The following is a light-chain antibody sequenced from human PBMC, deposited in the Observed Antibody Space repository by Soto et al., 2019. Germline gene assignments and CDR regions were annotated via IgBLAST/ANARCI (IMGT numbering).Light chain of an antibody. CDR2: GAS. V-gene: IGKV3-15*01. CDR3: QQYNNWPPYT. Sequence: EIVMTQSPATLSVSPGERATLSCSASQSVSRNLAWYQQKPGQAPRLLIYGASTRATGIPAMFSGSGSETEFTLTISSLQSEDFAVYYCQQYNNWPPYTFGQGTKLEIK. CDR1: QSVSRN. J-gene: IGKJ2*01.